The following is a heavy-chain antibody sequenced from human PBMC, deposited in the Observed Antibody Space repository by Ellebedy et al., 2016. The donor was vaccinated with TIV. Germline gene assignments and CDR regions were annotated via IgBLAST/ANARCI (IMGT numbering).Heavy chain of an antibody. V-gene: IGHV4-59*11. J-gene: IGHJ4*02. CDR2: ISYSGST. CDR3: ARVNGYFDH. Sequence: MPSETLSLTCAVSGASISTHYWSRIRQPQGKGLEWIGYISYSGSTIYNPSLKSRITISIDTSKNRFSLKLTSVTAADTAVYYCARVNGYFDHWGQGTLVTVSS. D-gene: IGHD2-8*01. CDR1: GASISTHY.